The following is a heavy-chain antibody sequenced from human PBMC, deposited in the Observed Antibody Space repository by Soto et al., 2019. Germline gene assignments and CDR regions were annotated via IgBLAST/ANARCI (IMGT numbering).Heavy chain of an antibody. Sequence: QVQLQESGPGLVKPSQTLSLTCTVSGGSITTDFYHWSWVRQRPGKGLEWIGNIYYTGTTNFNPSLKSRVSMSLDTSKTHFSLKLRSVTAADTAVYYCTRDTSLRPRGADIWGPGTLVTVSS. CDR1: GGSITTDFYH. CDR2: IYYTGTT. J-gene: IGHJ3*02. D-gene: IGHD6-6*01. V-gene: IGHV4-31*03. CDR3: TRDTSLRPRGADI.